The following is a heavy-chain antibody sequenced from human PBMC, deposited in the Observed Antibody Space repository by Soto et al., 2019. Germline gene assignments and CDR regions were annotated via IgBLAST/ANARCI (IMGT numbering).Heavy chain of an antibody. J-gene: IGHJ4*02. CDR1: GGSVSSSSYY. V-gene: IGHV4-39*01. D-gene: IGHD6-19*01. CDR3: AQEAVAGTAFDY. Sequence: SETLSLTCTVSGGSVSSSSYYWGWIRQPPGKGLERMGSIYYSGSTYYNPSLKSRVTISVDTSKNQFSLKLNSVTAADTAVYYCAQEAVAGTAFDYWGQGTLVTVCS. CDR2: IYYSGST.